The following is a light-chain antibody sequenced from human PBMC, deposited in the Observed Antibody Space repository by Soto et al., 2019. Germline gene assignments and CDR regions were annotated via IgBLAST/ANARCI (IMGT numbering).Light chain of an antibody. CDR3: LQHSTYPRT. V-gene: IGKV1-17*03. CDR2: GAS. Sequence: DIQMTQSPSVLSASVGDRVTITCRASQGIDIYLAWFQQKPGKVPERLIFGASSLQSGVPSRFSGRGSRTEFTLTISSLQPEDFATYYCLQHSTYPRTFGQGTRVDIK. J-gene: IGKJ1*01. CDR1: QGIDIY.